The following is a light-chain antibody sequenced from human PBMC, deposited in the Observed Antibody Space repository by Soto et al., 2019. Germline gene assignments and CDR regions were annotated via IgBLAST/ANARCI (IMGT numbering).Light chain of an antibody. CDR1: ESLNRAGPNFNSY. CDR2: DAS. Sequence: EIVVTQSPATLSVSPGERATLSCRASESLNRAGPNFNSYLAWYQQKPGQAPRLLIYDASTRASGIPARFSGSGSGTDFTRTISSLQSEDFAVYYCQQYKLWPITFGGGTNVEIK. CDR3: QQYKLWPIT. V-gene: IGKV3-15*01. J-gene: IGKJ4*01.